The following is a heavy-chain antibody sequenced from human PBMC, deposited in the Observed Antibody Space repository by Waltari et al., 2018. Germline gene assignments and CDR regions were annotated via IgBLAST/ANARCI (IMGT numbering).Heavy chain of an antibody. Sequence: EVQLVESGGGWIQPGGSLRLSCAASGITVSNNYISWVRQAPGKGLEWVSNIYPGDNTYYADSVKGRFTISRDNSKNTLYLQMSSLRAEDTALYYCARAVSGNYFDYWGQGTLVTVSS. J-gene: IGHJ4*02. CDR2: IYPGDNT. CDR1: GITVSNNY. CDR3: ARAVSGNYFDY. V-gene: IGHV3-53*01.